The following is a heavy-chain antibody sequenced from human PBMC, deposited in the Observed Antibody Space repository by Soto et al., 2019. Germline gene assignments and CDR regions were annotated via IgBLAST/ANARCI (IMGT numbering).Heavy chain of an antibody. CDR3: ARSYSGYDSTHLEEPYYYGMDV. V-gene: IGHV4-59*11. J-gene: IGHJ6*02. CDR2: ILYTGNT. D-gene: IGHD5-12*01. Sequence: SETLSRTCSIAGGSITSHLLTWSLQPPRKGLEWIGYILYTGNTKYNPSLTGRVTISADTSKKQFALKLTSVTAADTAVYFCARSYSGYDSTHLEEPYYYGMDVWGQGTTVTVSS. CDR1: GGSITSHL.